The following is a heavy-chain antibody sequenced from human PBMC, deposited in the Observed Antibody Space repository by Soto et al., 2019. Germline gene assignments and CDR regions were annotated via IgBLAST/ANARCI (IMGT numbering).Heavy chain of an antibody. CDR2: FGGSGGT. CDR1: GFIFNNYA. CDR3: AKSQSSLYHMYV. Sequence: EVQVLESGGGLVQPGGSLRLSCVGSGFIFNNYAMAWVRQAPGKGLEWVSGFGGSGGTYYADSVKGRYTISRDNSKNTLYLQMNSLRVEDTAVYYCAKSQSSLYHMYVWGKGTAVTVSS. J-gene: IGHJ6*03. V-gene: IGHV3-23*01.